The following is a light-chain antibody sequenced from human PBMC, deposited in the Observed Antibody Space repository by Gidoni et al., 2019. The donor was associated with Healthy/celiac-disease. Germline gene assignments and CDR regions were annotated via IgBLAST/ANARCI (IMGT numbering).Light chain of an antibody. CDR2: DAS. J-gene: IGKJ4*01. CDR1: QSISSW. CDR3: QQYNSYSPLT. V-gene: IGKV1-5*01. Sequence: IDMTSSPPTLSASVGDRVTITCRASQSISSWLVWYQQKPGKAPKLLIYDASSLESGVPSRFSGSGSGTEFTLTISSLQPDDFATYYCQQYNSYSPLTFGGGTKVEIK.